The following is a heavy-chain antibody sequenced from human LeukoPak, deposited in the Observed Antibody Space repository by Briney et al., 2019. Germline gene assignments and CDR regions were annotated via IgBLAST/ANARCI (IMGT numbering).Heavy chain of an antibody. Sequence: QPGGSLRLSCAASGFTFSSYWMHWVRQVPGKGLVWVSRINSDGSSTNYADSVKGRFTISRDNAKNTLYLQMNSLRADDTAVYYCARAGGRYSGSPYWGQGTLVTVSS. CDR1: GFTFSSYW. V-gene: IGHV3-74*01. J-gene: IGHJ4*02. CDR2: INSDGSST. CDR3: ARAGGRYSGSPY. D-gene: IGHD1-26*01.